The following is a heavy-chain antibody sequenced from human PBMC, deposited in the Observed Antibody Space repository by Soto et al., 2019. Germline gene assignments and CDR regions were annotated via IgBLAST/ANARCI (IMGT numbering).Heavy chain of an antibody. D-gene: IGHD3-10*02. Sequence: ASVKVSCKASGYTFTGYYIHWVRQAPGQGLEWMGWINSNSGDRKCAQKCQDWVTMTRDTSISTAYMQLNRLKSDDTAVYYCVRAHELGCSRLPFDCWGQGTLVTVSS. V-gene: IGHV1-2*04. J-gene: IGHJ4*02. CDR3: VRAHELGCSRLPFDC. CDR2: INSNSGDR. CDR1: GYTFTGYY.